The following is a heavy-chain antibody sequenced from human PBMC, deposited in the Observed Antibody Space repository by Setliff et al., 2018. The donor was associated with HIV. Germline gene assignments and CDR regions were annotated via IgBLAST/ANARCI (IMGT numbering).Heavy chain of an antibody. J-gene: IGHJ3*02. D-gene: IGHD5-18*01. CDR1: GLTFSSYG. CDR3: AKMHTAMDPDTFDI. V-gene: IGHV3-30*02. Sequence: GGSLRLSCAASGLTFSSYGMYWVRQAPGKGLEWVAFIRYDGSYRYYVDSVKGRFTISRDNSKNTMFLQMNSLRVEDTAIYYCAKMHTAMDPDTFDIWGQGTMVTVSS. CDR2: IRYDGSYR.